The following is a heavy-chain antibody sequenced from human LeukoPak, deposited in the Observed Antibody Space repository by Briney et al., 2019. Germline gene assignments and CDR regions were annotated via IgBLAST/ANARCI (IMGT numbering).Heavy chain of an antibody. CDR2: MNPNSGNT. CDR1: GYTFTSYD. J-gene: IGHJ4*02. D-gene: IGHD3-22*01. V-gene: IGHV1-8*01. Sequence: ASVKVSFKASGYTFTSYDINWVRQATGQGLEWMGWMNPNSGNTGYAQKFQGRVTMTRNTSISTAYMELSSLRSEDTAVYYCARGYYYDSSGYYHFDYWGQGTLVTVSS. CDR3: ARGYYYDSSGYYHFDY.